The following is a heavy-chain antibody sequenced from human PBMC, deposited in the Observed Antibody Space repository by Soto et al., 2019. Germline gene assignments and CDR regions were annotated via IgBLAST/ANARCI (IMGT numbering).Heavy chain of an antibody. CDR1: GGSISSYY. J-gene: IGHJ4*02. D-gene: IGHD5-12*01. V-gene: IGHV4-59*01. CDR3: ARFGYTTEAH. Sequence: SETLSLTCTVSGGSISSYYWSWIRQPPGKGLEWIGYIYYSGSTNYNPSLKSRVTISVDTSKNQFSLKVSSVTAADTAVYYCARFGYTTEAHWGQGTLVTVSS. CDR2: IYYSGST.